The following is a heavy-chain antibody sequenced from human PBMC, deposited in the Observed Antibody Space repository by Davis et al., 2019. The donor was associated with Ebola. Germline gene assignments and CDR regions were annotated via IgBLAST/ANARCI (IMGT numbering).Heavy chain of an antibody. V-gene: IGHV3-23*01. CDR3: ARRKRDGYNGEFDH. J-gene: IGHJ4*02. CDR2: IGGSGDRK. CDR1: GFTFSAYA. Sequence: GGSLRLSCVGSGFTFSAYAMNWVRQAPGKGLECVAEIGGSGDRKVFTDSVKGRFSISRDNSRNTLYLQMNSLTDEDTAVYYCARRKRDGYNGEFDHWGQGTLVTVSA. D-gene: IGHD5-24*01.